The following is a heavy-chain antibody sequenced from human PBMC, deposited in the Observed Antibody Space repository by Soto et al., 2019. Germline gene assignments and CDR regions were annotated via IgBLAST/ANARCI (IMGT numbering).Heavy chain of an antibody. J-gene: IGHJ4*02. CDR1: GFIFNSYS. CDR2: INSGSTSV. Sequence: EVQLVESGGGWVQPGGSLRLSCVAAGFIFNSYSMNWVRQAPGKGLEWISYINSGSTSVFYADSVKGRFTISRDNAKNSLYLPMNSLRAEATAVYYCASSASPDAYWGQGTLVTVSS. CDR3: ASSASPDAY. D-gene: IGHD1-26*01. V-gene: IGHV3-48*01.